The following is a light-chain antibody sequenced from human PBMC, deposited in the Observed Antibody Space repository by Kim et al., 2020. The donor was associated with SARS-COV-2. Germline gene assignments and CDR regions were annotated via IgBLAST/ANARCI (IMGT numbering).Light chain of an antibody. CDR3: MQGLYCPRN. CDR2: KVF. V-gene: IGKV2-30*01. J-gene: IGKJ2*01. CDR1: RTLGYSEGSSL. Sequence: HPAGISGRSSRTLGYSEGSSLLNWIQQRPGQSPRRLIYKVFYRDSGVPDRFSGSGSGTDFPLKISRVEAEDVCIEYYMQGLYCPRNFGQGTKLEI.